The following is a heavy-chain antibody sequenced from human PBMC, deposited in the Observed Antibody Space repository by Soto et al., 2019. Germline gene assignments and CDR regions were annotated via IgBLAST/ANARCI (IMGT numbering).Heavy chain of an antibody. CDR2: IWYDGSNK. J-gene: IGHJ4*02. Sequence: GGSLRLSCAASGFTFSSYGMHWVRQAPGKGLEWVAVIWYDGSNKYYADSVKGRFTISRDNSKNTLYLQMNSLRAEDTAVYYCARDLEGTSYGDDGWGQGTLVTVSS. CDR1: GFTFSSYG. CDR3: ARDLEGTSYGDDG. D-gene: IGHD4-17*01. V-gene: IGHV3-33*01.